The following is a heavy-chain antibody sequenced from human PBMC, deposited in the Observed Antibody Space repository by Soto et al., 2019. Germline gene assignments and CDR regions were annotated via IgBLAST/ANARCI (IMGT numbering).Heavy chain of an antibody. V-gene: IGHV4-59*08. CDR3: ARHQGPNVNVDQ. CDR2: IYYSGST. CDR1: GGSISSYY. J-gene: IGHJ4*02. Sequence: SETLSLTCTVSGGSISSYYWSWIRQPPGKGLEWIGYIYYSGSTNYNPSLKSRVTMSVDTSKNQFSLKLSSVTAADTAVYYCARHQGPNVNVDQWVQGTLVTVSS.